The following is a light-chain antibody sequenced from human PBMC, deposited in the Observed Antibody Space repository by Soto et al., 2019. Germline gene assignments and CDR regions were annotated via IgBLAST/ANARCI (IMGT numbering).Light chain of an antibody. J-gene: IGKJ5*01. CDR1: QSVSGS. V-gene: IGKV3-15*01. Sequence: EIVLTQSPGTLSLSPGERATLSCRASQSVSGSLAWYRQRPGQAPRLLIYGASARASGIPARFSGSGSGTEFTLTISSLQSDDSAIYFCQQYNSWPYTFGQGTRLEIK. CDR2: GAS. CDR3: QQYNSWPYT.